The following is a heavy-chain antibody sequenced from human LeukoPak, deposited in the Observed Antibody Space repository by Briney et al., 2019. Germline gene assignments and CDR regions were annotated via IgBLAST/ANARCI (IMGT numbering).Heavy chain of an antibody. J-gene: IGHJ4*02. CDR2: ISSSGSST. CDR3: ARDPSRGGVISDCDY. D-gene: IGHD3-10*01. V-gene: IGHV3-48*02. Sequence: GGSLRLSCAASGFTFSSYSFNWVRQAPGKGLEWVSYISSSGSSTYYADSVKGRFTISRDNANTSLYLQMNSLRDEDTAVYYCARDPSRGGVISDCDYWGQGTLVAVSS. CDR1: GFTFSSYS.